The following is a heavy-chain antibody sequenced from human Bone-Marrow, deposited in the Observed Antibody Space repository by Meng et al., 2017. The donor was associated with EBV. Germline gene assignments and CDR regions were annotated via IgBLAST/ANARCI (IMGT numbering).Heavy chain of an antibody. V-gene: IGHV1-18*01. D-gene: IGHD1-26*01. J-gene: IGHJ4*02. CDR1: GYTLTSSD. Sequence: QVQLVQSGAVVKKPGASVRVSCKASGYTLTSSDISWVRQAPGQGLEWMGWISAYNGNTNSAQKFRGRVTMTTDTSTSTAYMELRSLRSDDTAVYYCARGGGWELTFDYWGQGTLVTVSS. CDR2: ISAYNGNT. CDR3: ARGGGWELTFDY.